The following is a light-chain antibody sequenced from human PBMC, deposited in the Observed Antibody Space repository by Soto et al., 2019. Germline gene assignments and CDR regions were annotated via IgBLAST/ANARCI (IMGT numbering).Light chain of an antibody. CDR2: GAS. V-gene: IGKV3-20*01. Sequence: DIVLTQSPGTLSLSPGERATLSCRASQSVSSGYLLWYQQKPGQAPRLLIYGASSRATGIPDRFSGSGSGTDFTLTISRLEPEDFAVYYCQQYDSSPLTFGGGTKVDIK. CDR1: QSVSSGY. CDR3: QQYDSSPLT. J-gene: IGKJ4*01.